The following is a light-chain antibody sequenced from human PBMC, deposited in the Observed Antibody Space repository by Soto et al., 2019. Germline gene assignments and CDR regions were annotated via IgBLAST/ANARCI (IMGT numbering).Light chain of an antibody. CDR2: GAS. V-gene: IGKV3-20*01. CDR1: QSVSSSY. Sequence: EIVLTQSPGTLSLSPGERATLSCRASQSVSSSYLAWYQKKHGQAPRPLIYGASSSATGIPDRFSGSGSGTYFTLTISRLEPEDVAGYYCQEFDSSLYTFGQGTKLEIK. CDR3: QEFDSSLYT. J-gene: IGKJ2*01.